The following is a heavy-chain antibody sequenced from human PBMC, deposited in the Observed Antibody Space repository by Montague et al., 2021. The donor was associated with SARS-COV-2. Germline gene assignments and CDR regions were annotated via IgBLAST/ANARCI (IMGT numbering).Heavy chain of an antibody. D-gene: IGHD3-3*01. V-gene: IGHV4-31*03. Sequence: TLSLTCTVSGGSISSGGYYWSWIRQHPGKGLEWIGYIYYSGSTYYNPSRKSRVTVLVDTSKNQFSLKLSSVTAADTAVYYCARVAESTYYDFWSGYLRFYYFDYWGQGTLVTVSS. CDR2: IYYSGST. CDR3: ARVAESTYYDFWSGYLRFYYFDY. CDR1: GGSISSGGYY. J-gene: IGHJ4*02.